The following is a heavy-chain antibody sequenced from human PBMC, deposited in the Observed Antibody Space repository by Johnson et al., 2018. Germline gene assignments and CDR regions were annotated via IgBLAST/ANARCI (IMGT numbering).Heavy chain of an antibody. Sequence: VQLVQSGGGLVKXGGSXRLXCAASGFTFSSFAMAWVRQAPGKGLEWVSTIIGAGGSTSYADSVKGRFTISRDKSKNTLSLQLDSLSAEDPAVYYWAKDQNGYSYGYYLFDQWGQGTLVTVSS. CDR1: GFTFSSFA. J-gene: IGHJ4*02. V-gene: IGHV3-23*04. CDR2: IIGAGGST. CDR3: AKDQNGYSYGYYLFDQ. D-gene: IGHD5-18*01.